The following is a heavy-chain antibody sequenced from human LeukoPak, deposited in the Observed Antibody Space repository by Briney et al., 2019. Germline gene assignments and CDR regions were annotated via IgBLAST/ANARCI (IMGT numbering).Heavy chain of an antibody. J-gene: IGHJ6*02. CDR3: ARDLTTITIFGVVINYGMDV. V-gene: IGHV3-23*01. D-gene: IGHD3-3*01. CDR2: ISGSGGST. CDR1: GFTFSSYA. Sequence: GSLRLSCAASGFTFSSYAMSWVRQAPGKGLEWVSAISGSGGSTYYADSVKGRFTISRDNSKNTLYLQMNSLRAEDTAVYYCARDLTTITIFGVVINYGMDVWGQGTTVTVSS.